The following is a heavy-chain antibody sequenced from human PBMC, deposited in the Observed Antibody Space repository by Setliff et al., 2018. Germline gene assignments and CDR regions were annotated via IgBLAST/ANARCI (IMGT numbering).Heavy chain of an antibody. J-gene: IGHJ6*03. CDR2: TIPVFGTT. V-gene: IGHV1-69*05. D-gene: IGHD6-6*01. CDR1: GATFSSHG. CDR3: VREGVDRRSSTDYRYYMDV. Sequence: SVKVSCKASGATFSSHGISWVRQAPGQGLEWMGGTIPVFGTTEYAQKFQGRLTIITDESTNTAFMQLSSLRSDDTAVYYCVREGVDRRSSTDYRYYMDVWGKGTTVTVSS.